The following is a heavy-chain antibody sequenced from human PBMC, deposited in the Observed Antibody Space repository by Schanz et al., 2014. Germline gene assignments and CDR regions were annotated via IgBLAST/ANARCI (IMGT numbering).Heavy chain of an antibody. V-gene: IGHV1-18*01. CDR1: GYTFTSYG. D-gene: IGHD6-6*01. CDR3: ARDQSPYTNSSDVRYFDY. J-gene: IGHJ4*02. CDR2: ISPYTGNT. Sequence: QVQLVQSGAEVKKPGASVKVSCKASGYTFTSYGINWVRQAPGQGLEWVGWISPYTGNTHYFDKMEGRVTMTTDTSTSTAYMELRSLRSDDTAMYYCARDQSPYTNSSDVRYFDYWGQGSLVTVSS.